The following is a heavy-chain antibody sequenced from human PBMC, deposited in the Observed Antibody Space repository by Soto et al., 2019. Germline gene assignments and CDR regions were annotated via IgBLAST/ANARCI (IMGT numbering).Heavy chain of an antibody. CDR3: GRDKYCSGGSCRKNWFDP. V-gene: IGHV4-59*01. CDR1: GGSISSSY. Sequence: PSETLSLTCTVSGGSISSSYWSWIRQPPGKGLEWLAYIYDDGSANYNPSLKSRATISLDMSKNQFSLKLTSVTAADTAVYYCGRDKYCSGGSCRKNWFDPWGQGTLVTVSS. CDR2: IYDDGSA. D-gene: IGHD2-15*01. J-gene: IGHJ5*02.